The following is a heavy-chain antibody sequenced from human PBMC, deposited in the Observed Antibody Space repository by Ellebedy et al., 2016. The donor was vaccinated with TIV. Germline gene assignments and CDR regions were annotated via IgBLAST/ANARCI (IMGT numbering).Heavy chain of an antibody. CDR1: GGSISSGDYY. D-gene: IGHD1-26*01. V-gene: IGHV4-30-4*02. CDR2: IYYSGST. CDR3: ARESSGSYFDY. Sequence: MPSETLSLTCTVSGGSISSGDYYWSWIRQPPGKGLEWIGYIYYSGSTYYNPSLKSRVTISVDTSKNQFSLKLRSVTAADTAVYYCARESSGSYFDYWGQGILVTVSS. J-gene: IGHJ4*02.